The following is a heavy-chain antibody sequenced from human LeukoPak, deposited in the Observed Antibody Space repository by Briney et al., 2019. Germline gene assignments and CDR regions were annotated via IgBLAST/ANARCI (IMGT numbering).Heavy chain of an antibody. D-gene: IGHD5-18*01. V-gene: IGHV3-30-3*01. Sequence: GRSLRLSCAASGFTFSSYAMHWVRQAPGKGLEWVAVISYDGSNKYYADSVKGRFTISRDNAKNTLYLQMNSLRAEDTAVYYCARDAVDTANAVWGQGTTVTVSS. CDR2: ISYDGSNK. CDR3: ARDAVDTANAV. CDR1: GFTFSSYA. J-gene: IGHJ6*02.